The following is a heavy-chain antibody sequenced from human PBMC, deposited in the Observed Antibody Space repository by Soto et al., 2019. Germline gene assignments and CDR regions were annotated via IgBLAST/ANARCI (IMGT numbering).Heavy chain of an antibody. V-gene: IGHV3-30*04. CDR3: AREGIQLWSNTFDI. J-gene: IGHJ3*02. CDR2: ISYHGSTQ. CDR1: GFTISPTA. D-gene: IGHD5-18*01. Sequence: GGSLRLSCTASGFTISPTAMHWVRQAPGKGLEWVAVISYHGSTQYYTNSVKGRFTISRDNSENTLYLQMNSLRVEDTAVYYCAREGIQLWSNTFDIWGQGTMVTVSS.